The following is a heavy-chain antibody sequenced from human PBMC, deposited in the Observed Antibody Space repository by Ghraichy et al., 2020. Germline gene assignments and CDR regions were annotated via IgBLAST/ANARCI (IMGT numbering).Heavy chain of an antibody. CDR2: IWYDGSNK. Sequence: GESLNISCAASGFTFSSYGMHWVRQAPGKGLEWVAVIWYDGSNKYYADSVKGRFTISRDNSKNTLYLQMNSLRAEDTAVYYCASDPEGSGSYYRPDYYYYYGMDVWGQGTTGTVSS. CDR3: ASDPEGSGSYYRPDYYYYYGMDV. J-gene: IGHJ6*02. D-gene: IGHD3-10*01. V-gene: IGHV3-33*01. CDR1: GFTFSSYG.